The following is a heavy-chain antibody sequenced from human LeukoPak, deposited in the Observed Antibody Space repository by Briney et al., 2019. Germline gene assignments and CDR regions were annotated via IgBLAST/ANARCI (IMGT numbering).Heavy chain of an antibody. CDR3: ARGGFSVDY. CDR1: GFTFSTYW. V-gene: IGHV3-7*01. J-gene: IGHJ4*02. Sequence: GGSLRLSCAASGFTFSTYWMSWVRQAPGKGLEWVANIKQDGSEKYYVDSVTGRFTISRDYAKNSLYLQMNSLRAEDTAVYYCARGGFSVDYWGQGTQVTVSS. CDR2: IKQDGSEK. D-gene: IGHD3-10*01.